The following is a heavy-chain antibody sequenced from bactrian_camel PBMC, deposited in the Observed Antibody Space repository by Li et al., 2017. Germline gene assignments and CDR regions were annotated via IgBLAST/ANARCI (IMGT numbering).Heavy chain of an antibody. Sequence: HVQLVESGGGLVQPGGSLRLSCAASGFTFSGFYMTWVRQRPGKGLEWVSSIYSDGTRSGYGDSVKGRFTISRDNARNTVYLQMNSLKPEDTAVYYCATGLRAFGAAWRGDVEYHYWGLGTQVTVS. CDR1: GFTFSGFY. J-gene: IGHJ4*01. D-gene: IGHD1*01. CDR2: IYSDGTRS. V-gene: IGHV3-2*01. CDR3: ATGLRAFGAAWRGDVEYHY.